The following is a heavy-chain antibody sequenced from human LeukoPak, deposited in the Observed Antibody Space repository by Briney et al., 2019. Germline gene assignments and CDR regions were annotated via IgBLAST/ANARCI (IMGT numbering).Heavy chain of an antibody. J-gene: IGHJ4*02. V-gene: IGHV1-46*01. CDR1: GYTFTSYY. CDR3: AKDQAGTSIAGY. D-gene: IGHD6-19*01. CDR2: INPSGGST. Sequence: ASVKVSCKASGYTFTSYYMHWVRQAPGQGLEWMGIINPSGGSTSYAQKFQGRVTMTRDTSTSTAYMELSRLRSDDTAVYYCAKDQAGTSIAGYWGQGTLVTVSS.